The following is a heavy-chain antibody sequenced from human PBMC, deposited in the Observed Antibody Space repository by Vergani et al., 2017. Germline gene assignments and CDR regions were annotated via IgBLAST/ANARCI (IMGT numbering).Heavy chain of an antibody. D-gene: IGHD3-22*01. CDR1: GGSFSTGGQS. Sequence: QVQLQESGPGLVKPSQTLSLTCTVSGGSFSTGGQSWTWLRQSAGKGLEWIGRIYTSGATNYNPSLRSRAIMSVDASKKQFSLKLTSVTAADTAVYYCARVGWSYYDXSGYYYAPGGWFDPWGQGTLVTVSS. V-gene: IGHV4-61*02. CDR2: IYTSGAT. J-gene: IGHJ5*02. CDR3: ARVGWSYYDXSGYYYAPGGWFDP.